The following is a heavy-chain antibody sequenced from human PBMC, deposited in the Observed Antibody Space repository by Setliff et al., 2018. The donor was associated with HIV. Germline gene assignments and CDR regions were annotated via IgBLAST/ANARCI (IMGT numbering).Heavy chain of an antibody. J-gene: IGHJ4*02. D-gene: IGHD5-18*01. CDR2: ISSSGSTM. Sequence: GGSLRLSCAASGFTFSDYYMSWIRQAPGKGLEWVSYISSSGSTMYYADSVKGRFAISRDNAKNSLYLQMNSLRAEDTAVYYCASGGLDTAMVWGYYFDYWGQGTLVTVSS. CDR1: GFTFSDYY. V-gene: IGHV3-11*04. CDR3: ASGGLDTAMVWGYYFDY.